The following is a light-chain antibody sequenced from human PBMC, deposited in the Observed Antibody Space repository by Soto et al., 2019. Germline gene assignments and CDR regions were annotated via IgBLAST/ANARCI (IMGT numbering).Light chain of an antibody. CDR2: EVS. CDR3: SSYAGSNNLV. J-gene: IGLJ2*01. Sequence: QSALTQPPSASGSPGQSVTIPCTGTSSDVGGYNSVSWYQQHPGKVPKLMIYEVSKRPSGVPDRFSGSKSGNTASLTVSGLQAEDEADYYCSSYAGSNNLVFGGGIKLTVL. V-gene: IGLV2-8*01. CDR1: SSDVGGYNS.